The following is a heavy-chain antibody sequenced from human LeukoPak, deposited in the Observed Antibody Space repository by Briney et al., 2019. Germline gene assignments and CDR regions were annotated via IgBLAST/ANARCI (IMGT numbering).Heavy chain of an antibody. D-gene: IGHD3-9*01. V-gene: IGHV4-59*08. Sequence: SETLSLTCTVSGGSISSYYWSWIRQPPGKVLEWIGYIYYSGSTNYNPSLKSRVTISVDTSKNQFSLKLSSVTAADTAVYYCARVTTYYDILTGYFLAEYFQHWGQGTLVTVSS. CDR1: GGSISSYY. CDR2: IYYSGST. CDR3: ARVTTYYDILTGYFLAEYFQH. J-gene: IGHJ1*01.